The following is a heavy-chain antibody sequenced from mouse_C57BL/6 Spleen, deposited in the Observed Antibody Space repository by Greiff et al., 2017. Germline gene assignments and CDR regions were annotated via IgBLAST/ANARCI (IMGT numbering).Heavy chain of an antibody. D-gene: IGHD1-1*01. V-gene: IGHV1-61*01. J-gene: IGHJ2*01. CDR2: IYPSDSET. CDR3: ARMDYGSSFDY. Sequence: VQLQQSGAELVRPGSSVKLSCKASGYTFTSYWMDWVKQRPGQGLEWIGNIYPSDSETHYNQKFKDKATLTVDKASSTAYMQLSSLTSEDSAVYYCARMDYGSSFDYWGQGTTLTVSS. CDR1: GYTFTSYW.